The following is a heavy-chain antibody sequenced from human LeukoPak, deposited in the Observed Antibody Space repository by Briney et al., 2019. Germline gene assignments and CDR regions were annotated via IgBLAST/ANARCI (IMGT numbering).Heavy chain of an antibody. V-gene: IGHV4-59*01. D-gene: IGHD4-17*01. Sequence: SETLSLTCTVSGGSISSYYWSWIRQPPGKGLEWIGYIYYSGSINYNPSLKSRVTISVDTSKNQFSLKLSSVTAADTAVYYCARGDTVSMDVWGQGTTVTVSS. CDR1: GGSISSYY. CDR2: IYYSGSI. J-gene: IGHJ6*02. CDR3: ARGDTVSMDV.